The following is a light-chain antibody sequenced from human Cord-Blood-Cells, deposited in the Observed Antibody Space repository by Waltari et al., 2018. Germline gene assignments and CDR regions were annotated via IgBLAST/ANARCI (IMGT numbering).Light chain of an antibody. J-gene: IGKJ4*01. V-gene: IGKV1-33*01. CDR2: DAS. Sequence: DIQMTPSPSSLSASVGDRVTLTCQASQDISNYVNWYQQKPGKAPKLLIYDASNLETGVPSRFSGSGSGTDFTFTISSLQPEDIATYYCQQYDNLPLTFGGGTKVEIK. CDR1: QDISNY. CDR3: QQYDNLPLT.